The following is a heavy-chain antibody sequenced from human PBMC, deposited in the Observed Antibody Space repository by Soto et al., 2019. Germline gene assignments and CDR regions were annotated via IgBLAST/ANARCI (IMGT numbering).Heavy chain of an antibody. CDR3: ARKGEGYKNWYFDL. J-gene: IGHJ2*01. CDR2: IFYSGST. D-gene: IGHD3-16*01. Sequence: QVQLQESGPGLVKPSYTLSLTCAVSNYSISSSDWWGWIRQPPGKGLEWIGYIFYSGSTYYNPSHKRRGTMSLDTSKNQCPRKLSSVTAVDTAVEYGARKGEGYKNWYFDLWGRGTLVSVSS. V-gene: IGHV4-28*01. CDR1: NYSISSSDW.